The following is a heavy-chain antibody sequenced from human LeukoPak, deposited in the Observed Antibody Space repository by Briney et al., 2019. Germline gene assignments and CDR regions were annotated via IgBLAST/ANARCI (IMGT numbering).Heavy chain of an antibody. CDR3: AREYVLRFLEWLPPEGMDV. V-gene: IGHV3-66*01. CDR2: IYSGGTT. J-gene: IGHJ6*02. D-gene: IGHD3-3*01. Sequence: PGGSLRPSCAASGFTVSRNYMSWVRQAPGKGLEWVSIIYSGGTTYYADSVKGRFTISRDNSKNTLYLQMNSLRAEDTAVYYCAREYVLRFLEWLPPEGMDVWGQGTTVTVSS. CDR1: GFTVSRNY.